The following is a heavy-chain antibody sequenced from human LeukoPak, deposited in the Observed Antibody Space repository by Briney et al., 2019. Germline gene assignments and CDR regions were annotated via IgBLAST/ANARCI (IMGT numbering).Heavy chain of an antibody. CDR1: GFTFSSYA. D-gene: IGHD5-24*01. CDR3: AKALDTYGYMRFDY. Sequence: GGSLRFSCAASGFTFSSYAMSWVRQAPGKGLEWVSGISGSGGSTYYADSVKGRFTVSRDRSTNTLFLQMSSLRAEDSGMYYCAKALDTYGYMRFDYWGQGTLVTVSS. CDR2: ISGSGGST. J-gene: IGHJ4*02. V-gene: IGHV3-23*01.